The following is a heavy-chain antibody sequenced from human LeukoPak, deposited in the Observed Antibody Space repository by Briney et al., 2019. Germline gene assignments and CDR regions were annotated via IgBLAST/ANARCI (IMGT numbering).Heavy chain of an antibody. J-gene: IGHJ4*02. CDR2: IVVGSGNT. D-gene: IGHD1-7*01. CDR1: GFTFTSSA. V-gene: IGHV1-58*01. Sequence: SVKVSCKASGFTFTSSAVQWVRQARGQRLEWIGWIVVGSGNTNYAQKFQERVTITRDMSTSTAYMELGSLRSEDTAVYYCAAVTGTRGGRAFDYWGQGTLVTVSS. CDR3: AAVTGTRGGRAFDY.